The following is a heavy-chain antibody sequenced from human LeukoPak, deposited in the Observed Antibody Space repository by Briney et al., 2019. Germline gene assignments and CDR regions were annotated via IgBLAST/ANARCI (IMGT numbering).Heavy chain of an antibody. J-gene: IGHJ5*02. CDR2: ISGSGGST. CDR3: AKDKYSPNINNWFDP. CDR1: GFTFSSYA. D-gene: IGHD5-18*01. V-gene: IGHV3-23*01. Sequence: GGSLRLSCAASGFTFSSYAMSWVRQAPGKGLEWVSAISGSGGSTYYADSVKGRFTISRDNSKSTLYLQMNSLRAEDTAVYYCAKDKYSPNINNWFDPWGQGTLVTVSS.